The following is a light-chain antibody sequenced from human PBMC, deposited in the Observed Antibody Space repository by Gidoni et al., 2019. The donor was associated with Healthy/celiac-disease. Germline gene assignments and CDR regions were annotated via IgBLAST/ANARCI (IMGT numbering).Light chain of an antibody. V-gene: IGKV2-28*01. Sequence: IVMTQSPLSLPVTPGEPASISCRSSQSLLHSNGYNYLDWYLQKPGQSPQPLIYLGSNRASGVPDRFSGSGSGTDFTLKISRVEAEDVWVYYCMQALQTPPTFGQGTKVEIK. J-gene: IGKJ1*01. CDR3: MQALQTPPT. CDR2: LGS. CDR1: QSLLHSNGYNY.